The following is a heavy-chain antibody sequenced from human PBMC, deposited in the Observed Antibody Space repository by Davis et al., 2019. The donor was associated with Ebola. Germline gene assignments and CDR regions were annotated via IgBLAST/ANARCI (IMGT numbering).Heavy chain of an antibody. J-gene: IGHJ4*02. CDR1: GFTFSSYG. CDR2: ISSSSSTI. V-gene: IGHV3-48*02. Sequence: GESLKIPCAASGFTFSSYGMNWVRQAPGKGLEWVSYISSSSSTIYYADSVKGRFTISRDNAKNSLYLQMNSLRDEDTAVYYCAREPCDYWGQGTLVTVSS. CDR3: AREPCDY.